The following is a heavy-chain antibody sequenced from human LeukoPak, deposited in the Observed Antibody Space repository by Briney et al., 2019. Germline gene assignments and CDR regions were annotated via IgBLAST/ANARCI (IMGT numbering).Heavy chain of an antibody. Sequence: ASVKVSCKASGYTFTSYHIHWVRQAPRQGLEWMGWINPGSGATNYAQKFQGRVSMTRDTSINTAYMELSRLRSDDTAMYYCARDYRGVGSGSPFGFDYWGQGTLVTVSS. CDR2: INPGSGAT. D-gene: IGHD3-10*01. V-gene: IGHV1-2*02. CDR3: ARDYRGVGSGSPFGFDY. J-gene: IGHJ4*02. CDR1: GYTFTSYH.